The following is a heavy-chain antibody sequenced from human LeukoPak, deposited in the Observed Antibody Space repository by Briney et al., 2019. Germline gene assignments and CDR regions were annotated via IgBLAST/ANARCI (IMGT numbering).Heavy chain of an antibody. CDR3: AKPNYYDSSGYPYSFDY. CDR2: ISGSGGGT. Sequence: GGSLRLSCAASGFTFNSYAMSWVRQAPGQGLEWVSAISGSGGGTHYADSVRGRFTISRDTSKNTLYLQMNSLRADDTAVYYCAKPNYYDSSGYPYSFDYWGRGTLVTVSS. J-gene: IGHJ4*02. D-gene: IGHD3-22*01. CDR1: GFTFNSYA. V-gene: IGHV3-23*01.